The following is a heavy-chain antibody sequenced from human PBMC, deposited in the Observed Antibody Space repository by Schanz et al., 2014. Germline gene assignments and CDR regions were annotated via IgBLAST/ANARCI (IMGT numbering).Heavy chain of an antibody. D-gene: IGHD3-10*01. J-gene: IGHJ3*02. Sequence: EVQLVESGGGLVEPGGSLRLSCAASGFTFSSYAMSWVRQAPGKGLEWVSAISGTGGDDTYYADSVKGRFTISRDNSKNTLFLQMNSLRAEDTAVYYCAKGRFGELSAFDIWGQGTMVTVSS. V-gene: IGHV3-23*04. CDR2: ISGTGGDDT. CDR1: GFTFSSYA. CDR3: AKGRFGELSAFDI.